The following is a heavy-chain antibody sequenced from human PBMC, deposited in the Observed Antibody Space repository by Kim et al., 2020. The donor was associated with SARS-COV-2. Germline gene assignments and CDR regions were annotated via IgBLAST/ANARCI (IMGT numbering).Heavy chain of an antibody. V-gene: IGHV3-23*01. CDR3: AKAIVAVKNWFDP. J-gene: IGHJ5*02. D-gene: IGHD6-19*01. Sequence: YADSVNGRFTISRDNSKNTLYLQMNSLRGEDTAQYYCAKAIVAVKNWFDPWGQGTLVTVSS.